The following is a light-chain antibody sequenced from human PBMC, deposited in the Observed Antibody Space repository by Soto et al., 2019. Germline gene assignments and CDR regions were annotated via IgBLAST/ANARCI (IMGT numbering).Light chain of an antibody. V-gene: IGLV1-40*01. Sequence: QSVLTQPPSVSGAPGQRVTISCTGSSSNIGAGYDVHWYQQLPGTAPKLLIYGNSNRPSGVPDRFSGSKSGTSASLAITGLQAEDEADYYCQSYDSSLSGYVFCTGTKRTVL. CDR3: QSYDSSLSGYV. CDR1: SSNIGAGYD. CDR2: GNS. J-gene: IGLJ1*01.